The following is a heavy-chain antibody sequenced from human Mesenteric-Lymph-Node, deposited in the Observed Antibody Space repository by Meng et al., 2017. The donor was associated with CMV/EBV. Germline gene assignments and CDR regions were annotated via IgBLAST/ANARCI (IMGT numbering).Heavy chain of an antibody. CDR1: GFTFSSYS. D-gene: IGHD7-27*01. CDR2: ITSGGTTT. V-gene: IGHV3-23*01. CDR3: ARDAQTGDYLNRFDP. J-gene: IGHJ5*02. Sequence: GESLKISCAASGFTFSSYSMTWVRQAPGKGLEWVSAITSGGTTTHYTDSVKGRFTISRDNSESTLYLQINSLRAEDTAVYYCARDAQTGDYLNRFDPWGQGTLVTVSS.